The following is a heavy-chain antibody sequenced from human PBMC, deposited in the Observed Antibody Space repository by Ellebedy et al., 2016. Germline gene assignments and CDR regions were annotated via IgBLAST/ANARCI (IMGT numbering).Heavy chain of an antibody. CDR2: ISYDGSNK. Sequence: GESLKISCAASGFTFSSYTMHWVRQAPGKGLEWVAVISYDGSNKYYADSVKGRFTISRDNSKNTLYLQMNSLRAEDTAVYYCARSVHEAVAGIHNHWGQGTLVTVSS. J-gene: IGHJ4*02. CDR3: ARSVHEAVAGIHNH. V-gene: IGHV3-30-3*01. CDR1: GFTFSSYT. D-gene: IGHD6-19*01.